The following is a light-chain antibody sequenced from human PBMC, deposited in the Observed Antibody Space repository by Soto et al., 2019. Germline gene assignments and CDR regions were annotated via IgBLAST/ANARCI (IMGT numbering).Light chain of an antibody. Sequence: AIRMTQSPSSLSASTGDRVTITCRASQGISSYLAWYQQKPGKAPKLLIYAASTLQSGVPSRFSGSGSGTDFTLTISRLEPEDFAVYYCQQYGGSPRTFGQGTKVEVK. V-gene: IGKV1-8*01. J-gene: IGKJ1*01. CDR3: QQYGGSPRT. CDR1: QGISSY. CDR2: AAS.